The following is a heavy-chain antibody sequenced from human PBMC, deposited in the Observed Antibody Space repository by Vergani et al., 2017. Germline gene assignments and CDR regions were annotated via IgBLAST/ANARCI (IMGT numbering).Heavy chain of an antibody. CDR3: AKDITYGYCSGGSCSADYYGMDV. D-gene: IGHD2-15*01. J-gene: IGHJ6*02. V-gene: IGHV3-9*01. CDR2: ISWNSGST. Sequence: EVQLVESGGGLVQPGRSLRLSCAASGFTFDDYAMHWARQAPGKGLEWVSGISWNSGSTGYADSVKGRFTISRDNAKNSLYLQMNSLRAEDTALYYCAKDITYGYCSGGSCSADYYGMDVWGQGTTVTVSS. CDR1: GFTFDDYA.